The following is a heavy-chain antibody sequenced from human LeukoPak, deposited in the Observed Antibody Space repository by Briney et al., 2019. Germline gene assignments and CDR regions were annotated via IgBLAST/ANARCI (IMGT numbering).Heavy chain of an antibody. D-gene: IGHD3-22*01. Sequence: PGGSLRLSCAASGFTFSSYGMHWVRQAPGKGLEWVAFIRYDGSNKYYADSVKGRFTISRDNSKNTLYLQMNSLRAEDTAVYYCARDDYYDSSGYYSGFDYWGQGTLVTVSS. CDR3: ARDDYYDSSGYYSGFDY. CDR2: IRYDGSNK. J-gene: IGHJ4*02. CDR1: GFTFSSYG. V-gene: IGHV3-30*02.